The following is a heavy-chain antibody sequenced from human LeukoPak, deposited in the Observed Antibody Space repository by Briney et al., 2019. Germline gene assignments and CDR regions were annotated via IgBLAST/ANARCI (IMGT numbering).Heavy chain of an antibody. CDR2: INPNSGGT. V-gene: IGHV1-2*02. D-gene: IGHD3-3*01. Sequence: GASVKVSRKASGYTFTGYYVHWVPDGLGQGLGWMGWINPNSGGTNYAQKLQGRVTMTRDTSIITAYIELSRLRSDDTAVYYCALNYDFWSGYYKAWGQGTLVTVSS. CDR1: GYTFTGYY. J-gene: IGHJ5*02. CDR3: ALNYDFWSGYYKA.